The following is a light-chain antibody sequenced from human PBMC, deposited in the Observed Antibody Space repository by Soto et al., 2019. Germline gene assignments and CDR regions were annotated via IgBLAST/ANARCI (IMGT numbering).Light chain of an antibody. CDR2: DAS. CDR3: QQYNSYLWT. CDR1: QSISNW. J-gene: IGKJ1*01. V-gene: IGKV1-5*01. Sequence: DIQMTQSPSTLSASVGDRVTITCRASQSISNWLAWYQQKPGKAPKLLIFDASILESGVPSRFSGSGSGTEFTLTISSLQPDDLATYYCQQYNSYLWTFGQGTKV.